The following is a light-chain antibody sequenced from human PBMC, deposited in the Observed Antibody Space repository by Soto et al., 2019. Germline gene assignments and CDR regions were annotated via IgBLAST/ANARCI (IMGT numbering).Light chain of an antibody. J-gene: IGKJ2*01. CDR3: QQYNKWPYT. CDR1: QSVGRN. Sequence: DIVMMQSPATLSVSPGETAALSCRAGQSVGRNFAWYQQKPGQAPRLLIYGASTRATDIPARFRGSGSGTEFTLTISSLQSEDFAIYYCQQYNKWPYTFGQGTKLEIK. CDR2: GAS. V-gene: IGKV3-15*01.